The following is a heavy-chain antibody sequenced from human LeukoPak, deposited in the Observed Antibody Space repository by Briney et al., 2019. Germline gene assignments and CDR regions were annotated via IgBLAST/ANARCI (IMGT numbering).Heavy chain of an antibody. J-gene: IGHJ4*02. CDR2: ISGSGGTT. Sequence: TGGSLRLSCEVSEFSFSSYAMSWVRQAPGKGLEWVSGISGSGGTTYYADSVKGRFTISRDNAKNSLYLQMNSLRAEDTAVYYCARDVGATKAFDYWGQGTLVTVSS. CDR3: ARDVGATKAFDY. V-gene: IGHV3-23*01. D-gene: IGHD1-26*01. CDR1: EFSFSSYA.